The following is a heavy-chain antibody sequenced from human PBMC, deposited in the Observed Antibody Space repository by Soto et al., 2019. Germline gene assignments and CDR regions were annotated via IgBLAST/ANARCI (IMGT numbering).Heavy chain of an antibody. V-gene: IGHV1-3*01. Sequence: ASVKVSCKASGYTFTSYAMHWVRQAPGQRLEWMGWINAGNGNTKYSRKFQGRVTITRDTSASTAYMELSSLRSEDTAVYYCARDPSPRIQLWPYYYYGMDVWGQGTTVTVSS. CDR3: ARDPSPRIQLWPYYYYGMDV. CDR2: INAGNGNT. J-gene: IGHJ6*02. CDR1: GYTFTSYA. D-gene: IGHD5-18*01.